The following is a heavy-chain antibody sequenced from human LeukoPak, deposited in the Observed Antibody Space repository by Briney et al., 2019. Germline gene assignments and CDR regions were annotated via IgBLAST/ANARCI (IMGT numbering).Heavy chain of an antibody. CDR3: ARFGITMVRGVIITGWFVP. J-gene: IGHJ5*02. CDR1: GGSISSSSYY. V-gene: IGHV4-39*07. Sequence: SETLSLTCTVSGGSISSSSYYWGWIRQPPGKGLEWIGSIYYSGSTYYNPSLKSRVTISVDKSKNQFSLKLSSVTAADTAVYYCARFGITMVRGVIITGWFVPWGQRTLVTVSS. D-gene: IGHD3-10*01. CDR2: IYYSGST.